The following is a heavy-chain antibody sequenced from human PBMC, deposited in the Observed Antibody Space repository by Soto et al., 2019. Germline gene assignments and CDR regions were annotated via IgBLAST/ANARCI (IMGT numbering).Heavy chain of an antibody. CDR3: ARDEGYYYDSSGYYYPDY. CDR2: IWYDGSNK. Sequence: GGSLRLSCAASGFTFSSYGMHWVRQAPGKGLEWVAVIWYDGSNKYYADSVKGRFTISRDNSKNTLYLQMNSLRTEDTAVYYCARDEGYYYDSSGYYYPDYWGQGTLVTVSS. D-gene: IGHD3-22*01. V-gene: IGHV3-33*01. J-gene: IGHJ4*02. CDR1: GFTFSSYG.